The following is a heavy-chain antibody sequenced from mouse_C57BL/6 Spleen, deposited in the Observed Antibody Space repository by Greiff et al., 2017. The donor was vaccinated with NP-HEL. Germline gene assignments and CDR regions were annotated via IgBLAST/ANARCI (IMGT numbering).Heavy chain of an antibody. D-gene: IGHD2-4*01. Sequence: QVQLQQSGAELAKPGASVKLSCKASGYTFTSYWMHWVKQRPGQGLEWIGYINPSSGYTKYNQKFKDKATLTADKSSSTAYMQLSSLTYEDSAVYYCARFPYDYDNAMDYWGQGTSVTVSS. CDR3: ARFPYDYDNAMDY. V-gene: IGHV1-7*01. CDR2: INPSSGYT. J-gene: IGHJ4*01. CDR1: GYTFTSYW.